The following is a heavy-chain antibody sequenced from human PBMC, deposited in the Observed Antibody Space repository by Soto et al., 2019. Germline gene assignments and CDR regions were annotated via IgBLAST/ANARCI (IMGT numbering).Heavy chain of an antibody. CDR3: ARTPRVGFDY. V-gene: IGHV4-34*01. D-gene: IGHD3-10*01. CDR2: INHSGST. Sequence: SENLSLTCAVYGGSFSGYYWSWIRQPPGKGLEWIGEINHSGSTNYNPSLKSQVTISVDTSKNQFSLKLSSVTAADTAVYYCARTPRVGFDYWGQGTLVTVSS. J-gene: IGHJ4*02. CDR1: GGSFSGYY.